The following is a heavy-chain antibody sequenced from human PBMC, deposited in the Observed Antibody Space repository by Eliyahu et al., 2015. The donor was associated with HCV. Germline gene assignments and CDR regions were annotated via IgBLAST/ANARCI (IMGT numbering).Heavy chain of an antibody. V-gene: IGHV4-39*07. CDR2: VYXSAGT. Sequence: QLQLQESGPGQLKPSETLSLTCXVSGGSISLRSHYWGWIRQSPGKGLEWIGSVYXSAGTYXNPSLQSRVTISVDTSXNQFSLRVRSVTAADTAVYYCARDGLSTVTTRFFDSWGQGTLVTVSS. D-gene: IGHD4-11*01. CDR1: GGSISLRSHY. CDR3: ARDGLSTVTTRFFDS. J-gene: IGHJ4*02.